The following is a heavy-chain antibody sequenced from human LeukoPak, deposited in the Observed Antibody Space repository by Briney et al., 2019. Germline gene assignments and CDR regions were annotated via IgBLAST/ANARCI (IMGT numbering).Heavy chain of an antibody. D-gene: IGHD3-22*01. CDR1: GYTFTSYA. CDR3: ASSKDYHDSSGYARTLDY. J-gene: IGHJ4*02. V-gene: IGHV1-69*06. CDR2: IIPIFGTA. Sequence: SVKVSCKASGYTFTSYAMNWVRQAPGQGLEWMGWIIPIFGTANYAQKFQGRVTMTADKSTSTAYMELSSLRSEDTAIYYCASSKDYHDSSGYARTLDYWGQGTLVTVSS.